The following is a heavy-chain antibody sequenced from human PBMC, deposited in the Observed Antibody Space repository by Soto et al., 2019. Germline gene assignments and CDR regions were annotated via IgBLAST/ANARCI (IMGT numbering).Heavy chain of an antibody. V-gene: IGHV1-2*04. CDR1: GYTFTGYY. CDR3: ARDRSFSPKEIGIYYHHYGMDV. J-gene: IGHJ6*02. CDR2: INPNSGGT. D-gene: IGHD1-20*01. Sequence: ASVKGSCKTAGYTFTGYYMHWVRQAPGQGLEWMGWINPNSGGTNYAQKFQGWVTMTRDTSISIAYMELSRLRSDDTAVYYCARDRSFSPKEIGIYYHHYGMDVWCPGPTVTVCS.